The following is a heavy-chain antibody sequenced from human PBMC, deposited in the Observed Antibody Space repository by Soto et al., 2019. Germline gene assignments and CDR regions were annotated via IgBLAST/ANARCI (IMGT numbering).Heavy chain of an antibody. D-gene: IGHD2-15*01. CDR1: GGPFSRGGYY. Sequence: SETLSLTCTVSGGPFSRGGYYWSWIRQHQGKGLEWIGYIYYSGSTNYNPSLKSRVTISVDTSKNQFSLKLSSVTAADTAVYYCARHTPAISISDHWGQGTLVTVSS. J-gene: IGHJ4*02. V-gene: IGHV4-61*08. CDR3: ARHTPAISISDH. CDR2: IYYSGST.